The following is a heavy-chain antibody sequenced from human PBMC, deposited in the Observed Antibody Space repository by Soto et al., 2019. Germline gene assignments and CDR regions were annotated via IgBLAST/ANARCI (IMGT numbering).Heavy chain of an antibody. V-gene: IGHV1-69*04. D-gene: IGHD3-16*01. CDR3: ARDEFPESIMITPPTPPGFDP. CDR2: IIPILGIA. CDR1: GGTFSSYT. Sequence: SVKVSCKASGGTFSSYTISWVRQAPGQGLEWMGRIIPILGIANYAQKFQGRVTITADKSTSTAYMELSSLRSEDTAVYYCARDEFPESIMITPPTPPGFDPGGKESLVTVPS. J-gene: IGHJ5*02.